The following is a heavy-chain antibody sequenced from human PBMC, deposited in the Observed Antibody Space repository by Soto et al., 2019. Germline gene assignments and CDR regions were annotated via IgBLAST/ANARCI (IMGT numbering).Heavy chain of an antibody. V-gene: IGHV3-11*01. CDR3: AIGRLRFFEWLSIHYGMDV. D-gene: IGHD3-3*01. CDR1: GFTFSDYY. Sequence: PGGSLRLSCAASGFTFSDYYMSWIRQAPGKGLEWVSYISSSGSTIYYADSVKGRFTISRDNAKNSLYLQMNSLRAEDTAVYYCAIGRLRFFEWLSIHYGMDVWGQGTTVTVSS. J-gene: IGHJ6*02. CDR2: ISSSGSTI.